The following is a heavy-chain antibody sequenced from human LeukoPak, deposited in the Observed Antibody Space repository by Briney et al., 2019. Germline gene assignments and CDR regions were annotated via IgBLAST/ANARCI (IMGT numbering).Heavy chain of an antibody. Sequence: PSETLSLTCTVSDGSINRYYWSWIRQPPGKGLEWIGYIYYSGSTNYNPSLKSRVTISVDTSKNQFSLKLTSVTAADTAVYFCARGRAGGYFDYWGQGTLVTVSS. CDR1: DGSINRYY. D-gene: IGHD1-14*01. CDR2: IYYSGST. V-gene: IGHV4-59*01. CDR3: ARGRAGGYFDY. J-gene: IGHJ4*02.